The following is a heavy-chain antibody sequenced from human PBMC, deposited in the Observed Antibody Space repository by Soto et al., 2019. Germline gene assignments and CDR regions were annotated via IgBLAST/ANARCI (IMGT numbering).Heavy chain of an antibody. CDR1: GFSLSTTGVG. D-gene: IGHD6-19*01. V-gene: IGHV2-5*02. J-gene: IGHJ4*02. CDR3: AHTPGTGYRSGSVDY. Sequence: QITLKESGPTLVKPTQTLTLTCTFSGFSLSTTGVGVGWIRQPPGKALEWLALIYWDDDKRYNPSLKSRLTITKDTSKNLVVLTMSNMDPVDTATYYCAHTPGTGYRSGSVDYWGQGTLVTVSS. CDR2: IYWDDDK.